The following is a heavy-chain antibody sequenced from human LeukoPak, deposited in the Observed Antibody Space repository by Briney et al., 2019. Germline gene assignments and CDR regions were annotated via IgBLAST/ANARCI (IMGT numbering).Heavy chain of an antibody. D-gene: IGHD6-13*01. V-gene: IGHV3-21*01. J-gene: IGHJ6*04. CDR2: ISSSSSYI. CDR1: GFTFSSYS. CDR3: ARDPRDSSSWYWPVSYGMDV. Sequence: GGSLRLSCAASGFTFSSYSMNWVRQAPGKGLEWVSSISSSSSYIYYADSVKGRFTISRDNAKNSLYLQMNSLRAEDTAVYYCARDPRDSSSWYWPVSYGMDVWGKGTTVTVS.